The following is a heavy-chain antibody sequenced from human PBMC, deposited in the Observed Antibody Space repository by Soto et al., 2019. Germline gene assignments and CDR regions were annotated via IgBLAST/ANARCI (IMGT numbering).Heavy chain of an antibody. D-gene: IGHD6-19*01. CDR2: IYYSGST. CDR1: GGSISSYY. Sequence: SETLSLTCTVSGGSISSYYWSWIRQPPGKGLEWIGYIYYSGSTNYNPSLKSRVTISVDTPKNQFSLKLSSVTAADTAVYYCARHMRGIAVAYAFDIWGQGTMVTVSS. CDR3: ARHMRGIAVAYAFDI. V-gene: IGHV4-59*08. J-gene: IGHJ3*02.